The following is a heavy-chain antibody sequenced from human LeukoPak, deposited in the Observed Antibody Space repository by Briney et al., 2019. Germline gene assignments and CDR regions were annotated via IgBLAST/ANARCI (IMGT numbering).Heavy chain of an antibody. V-gene: IGHV4-4*09. J-gene: IGHJ4*02. Sequence: SETLSLTCTVSVDPFSSYHGGWIRQSPAKGLERIAYIYTSGSTNYNPSLKSRDNISVNNSKNQFSLEETAVAAADTAVYYCGGRRPAPGTPIDYWGQGTLVTVSS. D-gene: IGHD6-13*01. CDR2: IYTSGST. CDR3: GGRRPAPGTPIDY. CDR1: VDPFSSYH.